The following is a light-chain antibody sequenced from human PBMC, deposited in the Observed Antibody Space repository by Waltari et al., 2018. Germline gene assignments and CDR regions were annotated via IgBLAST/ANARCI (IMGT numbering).Light chain of an antibody. Sequence: QSALTQPASVSGSPGQSITISCTGSSSAIGDYDYFSWYQQHPGEAPKLIIYDVTHRPSGISNRFSGSKSGSAASLTISGLQAEDEADYYCSSCTNRILVFGGGTKLTVL. CDR2: DVT. V-gene: IGLV2-14*03. CDR1: SSAIGDYDY. CDR3: SSCTNRILV. J-gene: IGLJ2*01.